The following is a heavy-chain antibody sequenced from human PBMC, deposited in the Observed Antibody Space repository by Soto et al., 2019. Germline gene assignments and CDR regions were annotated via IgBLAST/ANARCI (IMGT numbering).Heavy chain of an antibody. CDR3: AKFYGSGSSFDY. J-gene: IGHJ4*02. Sequence: LRLSCAASGFTFSSYGMHWVRQAPGKGLEWVAVISYDGSNKYYADSVKGRFTISRDNSKNTLYLQMNSLRAEDTAVYYCAKFYGSGSSFDYWGLGTLVTVSS. V-gene: IGHV3-30*18. CDR1: GFTFSSYG. CDR2: ISYDGSNK. D-gene: IGHD3-10*01.